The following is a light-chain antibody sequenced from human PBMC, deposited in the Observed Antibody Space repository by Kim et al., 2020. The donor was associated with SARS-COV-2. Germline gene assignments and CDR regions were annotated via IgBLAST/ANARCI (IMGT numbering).Light chain of an antibody. CDR2: GSS. Sequence: SPGERVTLSCRASQSLNSYLAWFQHNPGQAPRLLIYGSSTRATGIPDRFSGSGSGTEFTLTISSLQSEDFAIYYCQQYNNWPPWTFGQGTKVDIK. CDR3: QQYNNWPPWT. J-gene: IGKJ1*01. V-gene: IGKV3D-15*01. CDR1: QSLNSY.